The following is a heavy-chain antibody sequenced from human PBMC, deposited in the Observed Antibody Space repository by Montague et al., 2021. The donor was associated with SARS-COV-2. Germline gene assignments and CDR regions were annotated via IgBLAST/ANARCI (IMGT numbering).Heavy chain of an antibody. J-gene: IGHJ6*02. Sequence: SEILSLTCAVYGGSFSGYYWSWIRQTPGKGLEWIGEINHSGSTNYNPSLKSRVTISVDTSKNQFSLKLSSVTAADTAVYYCARVRYYGSGTSLGMDVWGQGTTVTVSS. D-gene: IGHD3-10*01. CDR1: GGSFSGYY. CDR3: ARVRYYGSGTSLGMDV. V-gene: IGHV4-34*01. CDR2: INHSGST.